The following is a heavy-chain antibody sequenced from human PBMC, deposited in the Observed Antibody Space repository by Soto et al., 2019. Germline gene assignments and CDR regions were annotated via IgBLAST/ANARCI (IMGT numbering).Heavy chain of an antibody. CDR1: GFTFSSYA. CDR2: ISGSGGST. J-gene: IGHJ1*01. CDR3: AKDRYCSGGSCYSAEYFQH. V-gene: IGHV3-23*01. D-gene: IGHD2-15*01. Sequence: PGGSLRLSCAASGFTFSSYAMSWVRQAPGKGLEWVSAISGSGGSTYYANSVKGRFTNSRDNSKNTLYLQMNSLRAEDTAVYYCAKDRYCSGGSCYSAEYFQHWGQGTLVTVSS.